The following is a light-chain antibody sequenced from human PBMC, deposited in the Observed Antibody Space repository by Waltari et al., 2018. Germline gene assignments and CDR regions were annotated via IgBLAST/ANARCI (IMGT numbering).Light chain of an antibody. CDR2: GAS. Sequence: DIVLTQSPGTLSLSPGERATLSCRASQTVSSGNLVWYQQKRGQAPRLLIFGASTRAAGIPARVSGSGSGTDFTLTISRLEPEDVATYYCQQYGSSPLTCGGGTKVEIK. J-gene: IGKJ4*01. V-gene: IGKV3-20*01. CDR1: QTVSSGN. CDR3: QQYGSSPLT.